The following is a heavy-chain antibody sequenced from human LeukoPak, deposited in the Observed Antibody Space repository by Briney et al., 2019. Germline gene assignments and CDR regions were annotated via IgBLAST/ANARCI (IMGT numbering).Heavy chain of an antibody. CDR2: IIPIFGTA. CDR3: ARTYYGSGSYYDWFDP. CDR1: GGTFSSYA. J-gene: IGHJ5*02. Sequence: SVKVSCKDSGGTFSSYAISWVRQAPGQGLEWMGGIIPIFGTANYAQTFQGRVTITADESTSTAYMELSSLRSEDTAVYYRARTYYGSGSYYDWFDPWGQGTLVTVSS. V-gene: IGHV1-69*13. D-gene: IGHD3-10*01.